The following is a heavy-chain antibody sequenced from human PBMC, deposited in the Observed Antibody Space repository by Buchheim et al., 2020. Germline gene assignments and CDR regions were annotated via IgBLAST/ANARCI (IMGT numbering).Heavy chain of an antibody. CDR3: AKSTVTTWYYYYGMDV. J-gene: IGHJ6*02. D-gene: IGHD4-17*01. Sequence: QVQLVESGGGVVQPGRSLRLSCAASGFTFSSYGMHWVRQAPGKGLEWGAVIAYDGSNKYYEDSVKGRFTISRDNSKNTLYLQMNSLRAEDTAVYYCAKSTVTTWYYYYGMDVWGQGTT. CDR1: GFTFSSYG. CDR2: IAYDGSNK. V-gene: IGHV3-30*18.